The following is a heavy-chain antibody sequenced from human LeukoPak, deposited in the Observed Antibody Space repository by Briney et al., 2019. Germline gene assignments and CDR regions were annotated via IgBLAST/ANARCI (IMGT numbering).Heavy chain of an antibody. J-gene: IGHJ4*02. CDR3: AKEGELLDWAVFDY. D-gene: IGHD1-26*01. CDR1: GFTFSSYA. Sequence: PGGSLRLSCAASGFTFSSYAMSWVRQAPGKGLEWVSGISAGGGSTYYADSVKGRFTISRDNSKNTLYLQMNSLRAEDTAVYYCAKEGELLDWAVFDYWGQGTLVTVSS. V-gene: IGHV3-23*01. CDR2: ISAGGGST.